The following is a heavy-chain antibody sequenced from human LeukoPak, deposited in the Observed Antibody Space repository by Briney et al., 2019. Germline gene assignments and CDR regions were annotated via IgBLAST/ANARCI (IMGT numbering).Heavy chain of an antibody. V-gene: IGHV3-23*01. CDR2: ISGSGGGT. Sequence: GGSLRLSCAASGFTFSSIAMSWVRQAPDKGLEWVSTISGSGGGTYYADSVKGRFTISRDDSKNTLYLQMNSLRADDTAVYFCAKDLGRYRNNFFDYWGQGNLVTVSS. CDR3: AKDLGRYRNNFFDY. D-gene: IGHD1-26*01. J-gene: IGHJ4*02. CDR1: GFTFSSIA.